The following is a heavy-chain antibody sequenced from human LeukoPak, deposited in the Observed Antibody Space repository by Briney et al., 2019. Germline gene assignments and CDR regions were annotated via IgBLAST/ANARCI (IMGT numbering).Heavy chain of an antibody. D-gene: IGHD3-16*01. V-gene: IGHV3-9*01. CDR1: GFTFDDYA. J-gene: IGHJ4*02. CDR3: AKDSAFGGEDS. Sequence: GRSLRLSCAASGFTFDDYAMHWVRQAPGKGLEWVSGISWNSGSIGYADSVKGRYTISRDNSKNTVYLQMNSLRAEDTAVYYCAKDSAFGGEDSWGQGTLVTVSS. CDR2: ISWNSGSI.